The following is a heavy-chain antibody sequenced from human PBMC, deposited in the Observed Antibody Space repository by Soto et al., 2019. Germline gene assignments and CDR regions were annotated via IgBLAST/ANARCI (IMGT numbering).Heavy chain of an antibody. CDR3: AKCWHDFWSGYRSFNWFDP. CDR1: GFTFSSYA. Sequence: EVQLLESGGGLVQPGGSLRLSCAASGFTFSSYAMSWVRQAPGKGLEWVSAISGSGGSTYYADSVKGRFTISRDNTKYTLYLQMYSLRAEDTAVYYCAKCWHDFWSGYRSFNWFDPWCQGTLVTVST. V-gene: IGHV3-23*01. CDR2: ISGSGGST. J-gene: IGHJ5*02. D-gene: IGHD3-3*01.